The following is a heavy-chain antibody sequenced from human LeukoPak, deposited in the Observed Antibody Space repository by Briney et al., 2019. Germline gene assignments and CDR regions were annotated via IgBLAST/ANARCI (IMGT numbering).Heavy chain of an antibody. Sequence: GGSLRLSCTASGFTFSDYWMHWVRQAPGKGLVWVSRISGGGIGTSYADSVKGRFTTSRDNAKNTVYLQMNSLRVEDPAVYYCARDLVYGSGSYYPAGGQRTLVTVSS. D-gene: IGHD3-10*01. V-gene: IGHV3-74*01. J-gene: IGHJ4*02. CDR3: ARDLVYGSGSYYPA. CDR1: GFTFSDYW. CDR2: ISGGGIGT.